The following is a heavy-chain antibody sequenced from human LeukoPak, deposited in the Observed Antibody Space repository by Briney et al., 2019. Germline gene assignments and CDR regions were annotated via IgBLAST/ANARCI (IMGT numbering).Heavy chain of an antibody. CDR3: ARVSRGDAFDI. CDR2: IYYSGST. V-gene: IGHV4-59*12. CDR1: GGSISSYY. Sequence: PSETLSLTCTVSGGSISSYYWSWIRQPPGKGLEWIGYIYYSGSTNYNPSFKSRVTISVDTSKNQFSLKLSSVTAADTAVYYCARVSRGDAFDIWGQGTMVTVSS. D-gene: IGHD3-10*01. J-gene: IGHJ3*02.